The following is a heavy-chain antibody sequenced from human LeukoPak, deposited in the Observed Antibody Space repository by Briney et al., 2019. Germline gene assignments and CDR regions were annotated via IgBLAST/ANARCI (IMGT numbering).Heavy chain of an antibody. CDR2: ISWNSGSI. V-gene: IGHV3-9*01. Sequence: PGGSLRLSCAASGFTFDDYAMHWVRHAPGKGLEWVSGISWNSGSIGYADSVKGRFTISRDNAKNSLYLQMNSLRAEDTALYYCAKGFFGELDYWGQGTLVTVSS. CDR3: AKGFFGELDY. D-gene: IGHD3-10*01. CDR1: GFTFDDYA. J-gene: IGHJ4*02.